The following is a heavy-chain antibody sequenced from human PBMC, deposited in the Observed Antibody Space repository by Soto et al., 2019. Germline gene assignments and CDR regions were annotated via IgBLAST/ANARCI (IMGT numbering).Heavy chain of an antibody. V-gene: IGHV3-33*01. J-gene: IGHJ6*02. Sequence: PGGSLRLSCAASGFTFSSYGMHWVRQAPGKGLEWVAVIWYDGSNKYYADSVKGRFTISRDNSKNTLYLQMNSLRAEDTAVYYCASQGGYSYGLSTYYYYYGMDVWGQGTTVTVSS. CDR3: ASQGGYSYGLSTYYYYYGMDV. CDR1: GFTFSSYG. CDR2: IWYDGSNK. D-gene: IGHD5-18*01.